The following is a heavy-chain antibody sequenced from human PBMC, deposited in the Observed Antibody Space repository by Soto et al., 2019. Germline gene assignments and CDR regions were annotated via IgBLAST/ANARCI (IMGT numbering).Heavy chain of an antibody. CDR1: GDTFRSQG. CDR3: AKPLLRFFDWLSYFDF. V-gene: IGHV3-30-3*01. CDR2: ISYNGSKT. Sequence: GGSLRLGCAGSGDTFRSQGVDWVRPSPGKGLEWVALISYNGSKTYYADSVKGRFTVSRDNSKNTVFLQMNNLRAEDTAVYYCAKPLLRFFDWLSYFDFWGQGSLVTVSS. D-gene: IGHD3-9*01. J-gene: IGHJ4*02.